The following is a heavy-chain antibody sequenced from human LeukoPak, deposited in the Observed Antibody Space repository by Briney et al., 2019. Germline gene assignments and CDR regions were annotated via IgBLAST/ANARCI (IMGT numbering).Heavy chain of an antibody. CDR3: ARGPGAINDYYMDV. Sequence: ASVKVSCKASGYTFTSYDINWVRQATGQGPEWMGWMNPNNGNTGYAQNFQGRVTITRNTSISTAYMDLSSLRSEDTAVYYCARGPGAINDYYMDVWGKGTTVTVSS. V-gene: IGHV1-8*03. J-gene: IGHJ6*03. D-gene: IGHD2-2*01. CDR2: MNPNNGNT. CDR1: GYTFTSYD.